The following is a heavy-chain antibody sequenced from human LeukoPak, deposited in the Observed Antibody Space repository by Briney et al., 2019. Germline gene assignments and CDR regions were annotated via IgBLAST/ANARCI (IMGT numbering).Heavy chain of an antibody. D-gene: IGHD6-19*01. V-gene: IGHV3-23*01. CDR1: GFTFNSYV. CDR3: AKDFNPRYSSGWFFDY. J-gene: IGHJ4*02. CDR2: ISGPGRTT. Sequence: GGSLRLSCVASGFTFNSYVMSWVRQAPGKGLEWVSGISGPGRTTYYADFVKGRFTISRDNSKNTLYLQMNSLRAEDTAVYYCAKDFNPRYSSGWFFDYWGQGTLVTVSS.